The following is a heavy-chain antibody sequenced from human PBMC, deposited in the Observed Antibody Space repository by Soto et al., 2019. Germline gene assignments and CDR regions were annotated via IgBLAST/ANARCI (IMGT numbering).Heavy chain of an antibody. CDR3: ARGHSTDCSNGVCSFFYNHEMDV. D-gene: IGHD2-8*01. V-gene: IGHV1-2*04. Sequence: AASVKVYWKASGYSFTDYHIHWLRQAPGQGLEWLGRINPKSGGTSTAQKFQGWVTMTRDRSISTVYMELTRLRSDDTAVYFCARGHSTDCSNGVCSFFYNHEMDVWGQGTTVTVSS. J-gene: IGHJ6*02. CDR1: GYSFTDYH. CDR2: INPKSGGT.